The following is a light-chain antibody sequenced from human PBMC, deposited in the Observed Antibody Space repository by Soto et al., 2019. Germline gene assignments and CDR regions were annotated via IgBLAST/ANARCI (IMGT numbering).Light chain of an antibody. J-gene: IGLJ2*01. Sequence: QSVLTQPASVSGSPGQSITISCTGTSSDVGSYNLVSWYQQHPGKAPKLMIYEGSKRPSGVSNRFSGSKSGNTASLTISGLQAEDEADYYCCSYAGTYTFVFGGGTQLTVL. V-gene: IGLV2-23*03. CDR2: EGS. CDR3: CSYAGTYTFV. CDR1: SSDVGSYNL.